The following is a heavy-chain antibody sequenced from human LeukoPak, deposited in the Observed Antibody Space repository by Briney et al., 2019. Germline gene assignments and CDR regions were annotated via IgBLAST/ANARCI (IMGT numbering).Heavy chain of an antibody. V-gene: IGHV3-11*03. CDR3: ASLAVDSDFDY. CDR2: ISSSSSYT. CDR1: GFPFRYYY. J-gene: IGHJ4*02. Sequence: PGGPLRLACAPSGFPFRYYYISGIPRSPGKGREGVSYISSSSSYTNYADSVKGRFTISRDNAKNSLYLQMNSLRAEDTDVYYCASLAVDSDFDYWGQGTLVTVSS. D-gene: IGHD2-15*01.